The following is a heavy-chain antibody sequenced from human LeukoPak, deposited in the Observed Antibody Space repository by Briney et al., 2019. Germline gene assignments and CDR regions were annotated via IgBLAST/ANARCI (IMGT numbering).Heavy chain of an antibody. CDR3: AKDMDYYDSSGCFDY. D-gene: IGHD3-22*01. J-gene: IGHJ4*02. CDR2: ISWNSGSI. CDR1: GFTFSDYS. Sequence: PGGSLRLSCAASGFTFSDYSMNWVRQAPGKGLEWVSGISWNSGSIGYADSVKGRFTISRDNAKNSLYLQMNSLRAEDTALYYCAKDMDYYDSSGCFDYWGQGTLVTVSS. V-gene: IGHV3-9*01.